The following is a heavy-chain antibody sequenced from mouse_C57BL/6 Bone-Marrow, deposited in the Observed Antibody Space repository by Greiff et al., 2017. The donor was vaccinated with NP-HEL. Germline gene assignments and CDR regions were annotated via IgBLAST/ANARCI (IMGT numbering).Heavy chain of an antibody. CDR1: GYTFTNYW. CDR2: IYPGGGYT. CDR3: ARGAHFDY. Sequence: QVQLKESGAELVRPGTSVKMSCKASGYTFTNYWIGWAKQRPGHGLEWIGDIYPGGGYTNYNEKFKGKATLTADKSSSTAYMQFSSLTSEDSAIYYCARGAHFDYWGQGTTLTVSS. V-gene: IGHV1-63*01. J-gene: IGHJ2*01.